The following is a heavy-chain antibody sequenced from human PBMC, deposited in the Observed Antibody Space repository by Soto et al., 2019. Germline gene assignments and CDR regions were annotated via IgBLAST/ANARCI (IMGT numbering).Heavy chain of an antibody. CDR1: GYTFTSYG. Sequence: QVLLVQSGAEVKRPGASVKVSCKASGYTFTSYGISWVRQAPGQGLEGMGWITPLKGDTHHSPKFQDRIIMTTDTSTSTAYFEMRRLTSDAAAVYYCVKASGARPEYCEAWGQGTLVSVSS. J-gene: IGHJ1*01. CDR2: ITPLKGDT. V-gene: IGHV1-18*01. D-gene: IGHD4-17*01. CDR3: VKASGARPEYCEA.